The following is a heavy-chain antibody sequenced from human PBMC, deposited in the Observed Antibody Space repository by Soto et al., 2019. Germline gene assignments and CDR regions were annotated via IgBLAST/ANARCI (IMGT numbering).Heavy chain of an antibody. J-gene: IGHJ4*02. CDR1: GYTFTDYG. D-gene: IGHD3-16*01. CDR3: ARVTSYLPEDY. Sequence: ASVKVSCKASGYTFTDYGFTWVRQAPGQGLEWMGWISAYNGDTKYAQKFQGRVTLTTDSSTNTAYMELRNLISDDAAVYFCARVTSYLPEDYWGQGTLVTVSS. CDR2: ISAYNGDT. V-gene: IGHV1-18*01.